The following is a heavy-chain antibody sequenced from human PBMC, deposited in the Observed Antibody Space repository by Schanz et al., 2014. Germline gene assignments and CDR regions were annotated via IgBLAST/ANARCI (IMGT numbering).Heavy chain of an antibody. V-gene: IGHV3-74*01. CDR2: INSVGSNT. CDR1: GFTFSSHW. CDR3: ARDLPRTFLFDY. Sequence: VHLLESGGGLVEPGGSLRLSCAASGFTFSSHWMHWVRQDPGKGLVWVARINSVGSNTDYADSVTGRFTISRDNAKNTLYLQMNTLRAEDTAVYYCARDLPRTFLFDYWGQGTLVTVSS. J-gene: IGHJ4*02.